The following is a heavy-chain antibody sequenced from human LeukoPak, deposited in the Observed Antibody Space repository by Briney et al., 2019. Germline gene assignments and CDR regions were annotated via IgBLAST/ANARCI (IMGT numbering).Heavy chain of an antibody. CDR3: ATSGSYLGYFQH. CDR2: INHSGST. J-gene: IGHJ1*01. D-gene: IGHD1-26*01. Sequence: SETLSLTCAVYGGSFSGYYWSWIRQPPGKGLEWIGEINHSGSTNYNPSLKSRVTISVDTSKNQFSLKLSSVTAADTAVYYCATSGSYLGYFQHWGQGTLVTVSS. V-gene: IGHV4-34*01. CDR1: GGSFSGYY.